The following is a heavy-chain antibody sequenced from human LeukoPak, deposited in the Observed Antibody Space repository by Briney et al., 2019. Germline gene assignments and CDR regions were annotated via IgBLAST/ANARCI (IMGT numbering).Heavy chain of an antibody. CDR2: VNLNSGGT. Sequence: ASVDVSCKASGYSFTGYYMQWVRQAPGQGLGWVGWVNLNSGGTNNAQKFQGRGTMTRDRSIGQDYMELSRLRSDDTAVYYWGRAALGLGYWGQGTLVTVSS. V-gene: IGHV1-2*02. J-gene: IGHJ4*02. D-gene: IGHD3-16*01. CDR1: GYSFTGYY. CDR3: GRAALGLGY.